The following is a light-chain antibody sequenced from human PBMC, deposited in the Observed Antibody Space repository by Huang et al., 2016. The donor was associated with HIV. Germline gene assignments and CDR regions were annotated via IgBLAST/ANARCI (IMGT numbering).Light chain of an antibody. J-gene: IGKJ3*01. V-gene: IGKV1-33*01. CDR2: DAS. Sequence: DIQMTQSPSSLSASVGDRVTITCQASQDISNDLNWYQQKPGKAPKLLIYDASNLETGVPSRFSGSGSGTDFTFTISSLQPEDIATYYCQQNDNLLTFGPGTKVDIK. CDR3: QQNDNLLT. CDR1: QDISND.